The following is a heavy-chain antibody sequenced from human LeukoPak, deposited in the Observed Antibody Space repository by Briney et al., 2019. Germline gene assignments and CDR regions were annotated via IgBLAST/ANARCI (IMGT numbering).Heavy chain of an antibody. CDR3: ARDRYYDFWSGYPLGYYYMDV. J-gene: IGHJ6*03. CDR2: ISAYNGKT. CDR1: GYTFTRYD. D-gene: IGHD3-3*01. Sequence: GASVKVSCKASGYTFTRYDINWVRQAPGQGPEWMGWISAYNGKTNYAKKFQGRVTMTTDTSTSTAYMELRSLRIDDTAVYYCARDRYYDFWSGYPLGYYYMDVWGKGTTVTVSS. V-gene: IGHV1-18*01.